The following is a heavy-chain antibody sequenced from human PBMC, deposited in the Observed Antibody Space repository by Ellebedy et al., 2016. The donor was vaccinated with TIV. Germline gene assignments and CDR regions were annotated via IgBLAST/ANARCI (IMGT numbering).Heavy chain of an antibody. CDR2: IIPMRVIP. Sequence: AASVKVSCKASGDTFSNDVFSWVRQAPGQGFEWMGRIIPMRVIPHYPQKFQGRVTITADKSTSTAYMELSSLKSEDTGVYFCAREHPRYPGGNSFDDWGQGTLVTVSS. V-gene: IGHV1-69*04. D-gene: IGHD4-23*01. CDR3: AREHPRYPGGNSFDD. J-gene: IGHJ4*02. CDR1: GDTFSNDV.